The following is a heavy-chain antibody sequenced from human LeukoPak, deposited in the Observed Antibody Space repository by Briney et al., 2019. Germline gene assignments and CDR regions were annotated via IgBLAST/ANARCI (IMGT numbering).Heavy chain of an antibody. CDR1: GFTFSTYW. CDR3: ARSRWSGYADY. V-gene: IGHV3-74*01. Sequence: SGGSLRLSCAVSGFTFSTYWVHWVRQAPGRGLVWVSRIDRDGITTSYADSVKGRFTISRDNAKNTLYLQVSSLTAEDTAVYYCARSRWSGYADYWGQGTLVTVSS. D-gene: IGHD3-3*01. CDR2: IDRDGITT. J-gene: IGHJ4*02.